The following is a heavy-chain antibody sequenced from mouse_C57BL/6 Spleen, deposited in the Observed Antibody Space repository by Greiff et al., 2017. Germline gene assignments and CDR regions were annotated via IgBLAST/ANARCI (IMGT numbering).Heavy chain of an antibody. CDR1: GFTFSSYG. V-gene: IGHV5-6*01. CDR3: ARHYITTVVAKDYFDY. J-gene: IGHJ2*01. D-gene: IGHD1-1*01. CDR2: ISSGGSYT. Sequence: EVKLMESGGDLVKPGGSLKLSCAASGFTFSSYGMSWVRQTPDKRLEWVATISSGGSYTYYPDSVKGRFTISRDNAKNTLYLQMSSLKSEDTAMYYCARHYITTVVAKDYFDYWGQGTTLTVSS.